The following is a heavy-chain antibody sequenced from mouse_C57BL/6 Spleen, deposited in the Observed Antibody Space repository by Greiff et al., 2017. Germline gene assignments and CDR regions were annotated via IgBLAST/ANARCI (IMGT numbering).Heavy chain of an antibody. J-gene: IGHJ4*01. CDR1: GYTFTSYW. CDR3: ARSLYYGSRKGAMDY. V-gene: IGHV1-50*01. Sequence: VQLQQPGAELVKPGASVKLSCKASGYTFTSYWMQWVKQRPGQGLEWIGELDPSDSYTNYNQKFKGKATLTVDTSSSTAYMQLSSLTSEDSAVYYCARSLYYGSRKGAMDYWGQGTSVTVSS. D-gene: IGHD1-1*01. CDR2: LDPSDSYT.